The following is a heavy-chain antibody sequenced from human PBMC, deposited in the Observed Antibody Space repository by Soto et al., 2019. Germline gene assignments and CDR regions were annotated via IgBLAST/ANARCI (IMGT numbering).Heavy chain of an antibody. CDR2: MNPNNGNA. Sequence: ASLKVSWKACGVTFVTYDCMWVRQASGQGLECMGWMNPNNGNAGFAQKFRGRINMTRNTSISTAYLELSSLRSDDSAVYFCARRKERSGPYYLDLWGQGTVVTVSS. J-gene: IGHJ4*02. CDR3: ARRKERSGPYYLDL. CDR1: GVTFVTYD. V-gene: IGHV1-8*01. D-gene: IGHD6-25*01.